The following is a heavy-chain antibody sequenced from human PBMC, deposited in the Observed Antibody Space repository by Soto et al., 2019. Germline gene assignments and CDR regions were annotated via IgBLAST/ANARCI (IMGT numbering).Heavy chain of an antibody. V-gene: IGHV3-30-3*01. Sequence: GGSLRLSCAASGFTFSSYAMHWVRQAPGKGLEWVAVISYDGSNKYYADSVKGRFTISRDNSKNTLYLQMNSLRAGDTAVYYCARDRLEGATTYYYYGMDVWGQGTTVTVSS. D-gene: IGHD1-26*01. J-gene: IGHJ6*02. CDR1: GFTFSSYA. CDR2: ISYDGSNK. CDR3: ARDRLEGATTYYYYGMDV.